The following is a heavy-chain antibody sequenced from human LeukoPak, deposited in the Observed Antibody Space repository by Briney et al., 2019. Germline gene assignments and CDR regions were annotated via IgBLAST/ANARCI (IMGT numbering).Heavy chain of an antibody. J-gene: IGHJ3*02. V-gene: IGHV1-18*01. D-gene: IGHD3-9*01. CDR3: ARAPYDILTGPDAFDI. Sequence: ASVKVSCKASGYTFTSYGISWVRQAPGQGLEWMGWISAYNGNTNYAQKLQGRVTMTTDTSTSTAYMELRSLRSDDTAVYYCARAPYDILTGPDAFDIWGQGTMVTVSS. CDR2: ISAYNGNT. CDR1: GYTFTSYG.